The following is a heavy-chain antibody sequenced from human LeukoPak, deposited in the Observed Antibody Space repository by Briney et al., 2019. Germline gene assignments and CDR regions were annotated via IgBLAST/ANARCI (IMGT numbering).Heavy chain of an antibody. J-gene: IGHJ3*02. D-gene: IGHD5-18*01. CDR1: GGTFSSYA. CDR3: ASGYPRDAFDI. V-gene: IGHV1-69*05. Sequence: GASVKVSCKASGGTFSSYAISWVRQAPGQGLEWMGGIIPIFGTANYAQKFQGRVTITTDESTSTAYMELSSLRSEDTAVYYCASGYPRDAFDIWGQGTMVTVSS. CDR2: IIPIFGTA.